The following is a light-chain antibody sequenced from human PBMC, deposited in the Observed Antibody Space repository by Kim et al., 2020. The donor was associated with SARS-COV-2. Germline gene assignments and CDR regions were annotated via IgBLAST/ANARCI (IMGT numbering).Light chain of an antibody. CDR2: GNT. Sequence: QSVLTQPPSVSGAPGQRVTISCTGSSSNIGAGYDVQWYQQLPGTAPKLIIYGNTNRPSGVPDRFSGSKSGTSASLAITGLQAEDEGDYYCQSYDSSRSSSRLFGGGTQLTVL. CDR1: SSNIGAGYD. V-gene: IGLV1-40*01. J-gene: IGLJ3*02. CDR3: QSYDSSRSSSRL.